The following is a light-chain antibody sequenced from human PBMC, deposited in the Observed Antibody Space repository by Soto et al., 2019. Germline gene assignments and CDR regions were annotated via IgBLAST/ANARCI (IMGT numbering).Light chain of an antibody. CDR3: QKYNSYWT. CDR2: DAS. J-gene: IGKJ1*01. Sequence: DIQMTQSPSTLSASVGDRVTITCRASQSISSWLAWYQQKPGKAPKLLIYDASSLESGVTSRFSGSGSGKEFTLTISRLQPDDFATYYCQKYNSYWTFGQGTKVEIK. V-gene: IGKV1-5*01. CDR1: QSISSW.